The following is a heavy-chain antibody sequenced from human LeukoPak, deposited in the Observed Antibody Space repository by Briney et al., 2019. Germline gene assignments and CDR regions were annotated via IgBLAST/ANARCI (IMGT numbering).Heavy chain of an antibody. D-gene: IGHD3-10*01. CDR1: GFTFSSYW. CDR3: TRAITYFYGSVTYDWFDS. V-gene: IGHV3-74*01. J-gene: IGHJ5*01. Sequence: GGSLRLSCAASGFTFSSYWMHWVRQTPGKGLMWVARIKSDGSTIYADSVQGRSTISRDNAKNTVYLQMNSLRVDDTAIYYCTRAITYFYGSVTYDWFDSWGQGTRVTVSS. CDR2: IKSDGST.